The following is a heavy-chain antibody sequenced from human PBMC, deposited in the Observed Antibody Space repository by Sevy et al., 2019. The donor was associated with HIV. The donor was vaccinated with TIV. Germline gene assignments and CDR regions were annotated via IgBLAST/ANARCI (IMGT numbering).Heavy chain of an antibody. Sequence: GGSLRLSCVTSGFTFSSYAMSWVRQTPGKGLEWVSAIGGGADYTYYADSVKGRFTISRDNSKNTLYLQMNGLRAEDTAGYYSSKEVSEHSYSDYWGQGTLVTVSS. CDR3: SKEVSEHSYSDY. CDR2: IGGGADYT. D-gene: IGHD3-10*01. V-gene: IGHV3-23*01. CDR1: GFTFSSYA. J-gene: IGHJ4*02.